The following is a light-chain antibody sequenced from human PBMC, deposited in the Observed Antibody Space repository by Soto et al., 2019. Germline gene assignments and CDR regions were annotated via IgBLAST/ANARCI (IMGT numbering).Light chain of an antibody. CDR2: DVS. CDR1: SRDVGGYDY. Sequence: QSALTQPASVSGSPGQSITISCTGTSRDVGGYDYVSWYQQYPGKAPKLMIFDVSNRPSGVSHRFSGSKSGNTASLTISGHQADDEADYYCSSYAISSTVVFGGGTKLTVL. CDR3: SSYAISSTVV. J-gene: IGLJ2*01. V-gene: IGLV2-14*01.